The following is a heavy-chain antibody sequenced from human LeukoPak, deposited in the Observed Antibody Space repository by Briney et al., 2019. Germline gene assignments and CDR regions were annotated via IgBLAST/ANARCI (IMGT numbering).Heavy chain of an antibody. Sequence: SETLSLTCTVSGGSISSGGYYWSWIRQHPGKGLEWIGYIYYSGSTYYNPSLKSRVTISVDTSKNQFSLKLSSVTAADTAVYYCARDDFRRATGSRSRGYAIWGQGTMVTVSS. V-gene: IGHV4-31*03. CDR2: IYYSGST. J-gene: IGHJ3*02. CDR1: GGSISSGGYY. CDR3: ARDDFRRATGSRSRGYAI. D-gene: IGHD5-18*01.